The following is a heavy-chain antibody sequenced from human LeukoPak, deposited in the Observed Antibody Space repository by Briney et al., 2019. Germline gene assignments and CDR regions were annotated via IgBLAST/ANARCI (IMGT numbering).Heavy chain of an antibody. J-gene: IGHJ6*02. V-gene: IGHV3-11*06. D-gene: IGHD5-24*01. CDR1: EFTFGDYY. CDR3: AREGYGDGYNFGV. Sequence: GGSLRLSCAASEFTFGDYYMNWIRQAPGKGLEWISYIDTYSSYTNYADSVKGQFTISRDNAKNSLYLQMNSLRAEDTAVYYCAREGYGDGYNFGVWGQGTTVTVSS. CDR2: IDTYSSYT.